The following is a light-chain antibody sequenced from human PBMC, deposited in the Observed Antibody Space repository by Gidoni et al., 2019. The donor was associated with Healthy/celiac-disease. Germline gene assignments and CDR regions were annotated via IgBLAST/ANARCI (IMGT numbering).Light chain of an antibody. CDR2: QDS. CDR1: KLGDKY. Sequence: SYQLTPPPSVSVSPGQTASITCSGDKLGDKYACWYQQKPGQSPVLVIYQDSKRPSGIPERFSASNSGNTATLTISGTQAMDEADYYCQAWDSSTVVFGGGTKLTVL. V-gene: IGLV3-1*01. J-gene: IGLJ2*01. CDR3: QAWDSSTVV.